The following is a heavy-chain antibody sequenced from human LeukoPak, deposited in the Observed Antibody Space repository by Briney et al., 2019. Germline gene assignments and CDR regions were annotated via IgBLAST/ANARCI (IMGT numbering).Heavy chain of an antibody. Sequence: SETLSLTCTVSGGSISGYYWSWIRQPPGKGLEWIGYIYYSGSTNYNPSLKSRVTISVDTSKNQFSLNLSSVTAADTAVYYCARGRAFDIWGQGTVVTVSS. CDR1: GGSISGYY. CDR3: ARGRAFDI. J-gene: IGHJ3*02. CDR2: IYYSGST. V-gene: IGHV4-59*01.